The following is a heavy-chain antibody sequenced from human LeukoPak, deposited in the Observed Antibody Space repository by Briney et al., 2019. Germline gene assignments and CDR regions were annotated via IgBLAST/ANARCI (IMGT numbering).Heavy chain of an antibody. D-gene: IGHD3-3*01. CDR3: ARGVRIFSQNWFDP. Sequence: PSETLSLTCAVSGGSISSGGYSWSWIRQPPGKGLEWIGYIYHSGSTYYNPSLKGRVTISVDRSKNQFSLKLSSVTAADTAVYYCARGVRIFSQNWFDPWGQGTLVTVSS. J-gene: IGHJ5*02. V-gene: IGHV4-30-2*01. CDR2: IYHSGST. CDR1: GGSISSGGYS.